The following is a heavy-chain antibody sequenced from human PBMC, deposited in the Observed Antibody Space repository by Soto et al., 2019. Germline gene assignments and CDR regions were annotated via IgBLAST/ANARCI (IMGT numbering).Heavy chain of an antibody. J-gene: IGHJ4*02. D-gene: IGHD2-21*01. Sequence: SVKVSCKATGGTFSSYVISWVRQAPGQGLEWMGGIIPIIGTASYAQKFQGRVTSTADDCTSTAYMELSSLRSEDTAVYYCARRARSRDCYSSPFDYWGQGTLVTVSS. CDR3: ARRARSRDCYSSPFDY. V-gene: IGHV1-69*13. CDR2: IIPIIGTA. CDR1: GGTFSSYV.